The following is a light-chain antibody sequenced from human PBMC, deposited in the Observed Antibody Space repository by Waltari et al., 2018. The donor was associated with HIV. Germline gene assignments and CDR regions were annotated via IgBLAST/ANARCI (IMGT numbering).Light chain of an antibody. CDR3: QSHDSSLSGYV. J-gene: IGLJ1*01. V-gene: IGLV1-40*01. CDR1: SSNLGAGYH. Sequence: QSVLTQPPSVSGAPGQRVTISCTGSSSNLGAGYHVPWYQQLPGTAPKLLIYGNSNRPSGVPDRFSGSKSGTSASLAITGLQAEDEADYHCQSHDSSLSGYVFGTGTKVTVL. CDR2: GNS.